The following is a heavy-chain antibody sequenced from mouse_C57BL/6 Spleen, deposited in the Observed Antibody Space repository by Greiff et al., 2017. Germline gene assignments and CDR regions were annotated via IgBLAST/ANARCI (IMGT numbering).Heavy chain of an antibody. CDR1: GFTFTDYY. Sequence: EVQLVESGGGLVQPGGSLSLSCAASGFTFTDYYMSWVRQPPGKALEWLGFIRNKANGYTTEDSASVKGRFTISRDNSQSILYLQMNALRAADSATYYCARYIPIPPDWYFDVWGTGTTVTVSS. V-gene: IGHV7-3*01. CDR3: ARYIPIPPDWYFDV. J-gene: IGHJ1*03. CDR2: IRNKANGYTT.